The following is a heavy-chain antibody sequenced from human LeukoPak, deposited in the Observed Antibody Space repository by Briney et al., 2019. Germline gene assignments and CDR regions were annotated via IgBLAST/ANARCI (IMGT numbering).Heavy chain of an antibody. J-gene: IGHJ4*02. CDR3: ARGASSRFEH. D-gene: IGHD6-13*01. V-gene: IGHV4-38-2*02. CDR2: IYHSGST. Sequence: SETLSLTCTVSGYSISSGYYWGWIRQPPGKGLEWIGSIYHSGSTYYNPSLKSRVTISEDTSKNQFSLKLSSVTAADTAVYYCARGASSRFEHWGQGTLVTVSS. CDR1: GYSISSGYY.